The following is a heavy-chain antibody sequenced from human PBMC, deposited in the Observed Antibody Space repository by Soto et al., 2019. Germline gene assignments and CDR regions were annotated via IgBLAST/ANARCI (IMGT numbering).Heavy chain of an antibody. CDR2: IYPGDSDT. CDR1: GYSFTSYW. J-gene: IGHJ4*02. D-gene: IGHD3-3*01. V-gene: IGHV5-51*01. CDR3: ARIQGGFWSGYYSPPDY. Sequence: PGESLKISCKGSGYSFTSYWIGWVRQMPWKGPEWMGIIYPGDSDTRYSPSFQGQVTISADKSISTAYLQWSSLKASDTAMYYCARIQGGFWSGYYSPPDYWGQGTLVTVS.